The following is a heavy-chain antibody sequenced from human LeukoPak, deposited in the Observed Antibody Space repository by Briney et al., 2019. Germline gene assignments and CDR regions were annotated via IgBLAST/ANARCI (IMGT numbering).Heavy chain of an antibody. CDR2: IYTSGST. J-gene: IGHJ4*02. CDR3: TRVLSGNLFDY. D-gene: IGHD1-26*01. V-gene: IGHV4-4*07. CDR1: GGSISSYF. Sequence: SETLSLTCTVSGGSISSYFWSWIRQPAGKGLEWTGRIYTSGSTSYNPSLKSRVTMSVDTSKNQFSLKLSSVTAADTAVYYCTRVLSGNLFDYWGQGTLVTVSS.